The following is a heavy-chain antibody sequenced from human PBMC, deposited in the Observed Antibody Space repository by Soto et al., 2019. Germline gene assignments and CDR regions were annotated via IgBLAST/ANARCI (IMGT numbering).Heavy chain of an antibody. CDR1: GGTFSSYA. CDR2: IIPIFGTA. D-gene: IGHD5-12*01. Sequence: ASVKVSCKASGGTFSSYAISWVRQAPGQGLEWMGGIIPIFGTANYAQKFQGRVTITADKSTSTAYMELSSLRSEDTAVYYCARTWATRTYSGYDYLVHRPCYFYGMDVWGQGNTVTVSS. CDR3: ARTWATRTYSGYDYLVHRPCYFYGMDV. J-gene: IGHJ6*02. V-gene: IGHV1-69*06.